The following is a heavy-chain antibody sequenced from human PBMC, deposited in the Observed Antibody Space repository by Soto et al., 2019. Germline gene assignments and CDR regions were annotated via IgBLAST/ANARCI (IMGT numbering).Heavy chain of an antibody. CDR1: GGSMRSYY. V-gene: IGHV4-59*01. CDR2: VHYQGGT. CDR3: ARPARVELGNDAFDI. D-gene: IGHD1-7*01. Sequence: SETLSLTCTVSGGSMRSYYWTWIRQPPGKGLEWIGYVHYQGGTNYNPSLKTRVTISVDTSKNQFFLTLSSVTAADTAVYYCARPARVELGNDAFDIWGQGTMVTVSS. J-gene: IGHJ3*02.